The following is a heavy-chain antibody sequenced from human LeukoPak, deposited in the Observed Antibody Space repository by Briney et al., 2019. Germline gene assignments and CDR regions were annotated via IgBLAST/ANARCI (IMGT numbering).Heavy chain of an antibody. CDR1: GFTFSSYW. J-gene: IGHJ6*02. CDR3: ASTYYDFWSGYPYGMDV. V-gene: IGHV3-7*01. CDR2: INQDGSEK. D-gene: IGHD3-3*01. Sequence: PGGSLRLSCAASGFTFSSYWMSWVRQAPGKGLEWVANINQDGSEKYYVDSVKGRFTISRDNAKNSLYLQMNSLRAEDTAVYYCASTYYDFWSGYPYGMDVWGQETTVTVSS.